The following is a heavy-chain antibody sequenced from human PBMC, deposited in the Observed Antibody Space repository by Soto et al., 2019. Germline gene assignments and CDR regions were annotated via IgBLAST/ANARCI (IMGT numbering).Heavy chain of an antibody. V-gene: IGHV4-34*01. J-gene: IGHJ4*02. CDR2: INHSGST. Sequence: PSETLSLTCAVYGGSFSGYYWSWIRQPPGKGLEWIGEINHSGSTNYNPSLKSRVTISVDTSKNQFSLKLSSVTAADTAVYYCATRYPLRAYFDYWGQGTLVTVSS. CDR3: ATRYPLRAYFDY. D-gene: IGHD4-17*01. CDR1: GGSFSGYY.